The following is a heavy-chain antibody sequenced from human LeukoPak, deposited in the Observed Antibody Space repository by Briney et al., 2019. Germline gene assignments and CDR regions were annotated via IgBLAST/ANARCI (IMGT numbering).Heavy chain of an antibody. CDR1: GYSFTSYW. V-gene: IGHV5-51*01. D-gene: IGHD3-22*01. Sequence: GESLKISCKGSGYSFTSYWIGWVRQMPGKGLEWMGIIYPGDSDTRYSPSFQGQVTISADKSISTAYLQWSSLKASDTAMYYCARGYYDSSGYYSDTTMDYYYYMDVWGEGTTVTVSS. CDR3: ARGYYDSSGYYSDTTMDYYYYMDV. CDR2: IYPGDSDT. J-gene: IGHJ6*03.